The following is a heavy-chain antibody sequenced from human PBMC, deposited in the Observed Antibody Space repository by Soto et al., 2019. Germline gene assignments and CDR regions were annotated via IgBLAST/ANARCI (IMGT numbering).Heavy chain of an antibody. CDR3: ATKKIDDFDY. J-gene: IGHJ4*02. V-gene: IGHV3-30-3*01. CDR1: GFTFRSYT. CDR2: ISDDGSNK. Sequence: PGGSLRLSCAASGFTFRSYTMHWVRQAPGKGLEWVAVISDDGSNKYYADSVKGRFTISRDNSKNTLYLQMNSLRPEDTAVYYCATKKIDDFDYWGQGTLVTVSS.